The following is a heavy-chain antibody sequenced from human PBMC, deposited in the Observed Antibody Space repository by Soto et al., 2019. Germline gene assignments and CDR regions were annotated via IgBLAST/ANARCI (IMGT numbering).Heavy chain of an antibody. CDR1: GGSISRDVYS. V-gene: IGHV4-30-2*01. D-gene: IGHD2-15*01. CDR2: IYHSGST. Sequence: KPSETLSLTCAVSGGSISRDVYSCTLIRQPPGKGLEWIGYIYHSGSTYYNPSLKSRVTISVDRSKNQFSLKLSSVTAADTAVYYCARGQVVADQHWGQGTLVTVSS. J-gene: IGHJ4*02. CDR3: ARGQVVADQH.